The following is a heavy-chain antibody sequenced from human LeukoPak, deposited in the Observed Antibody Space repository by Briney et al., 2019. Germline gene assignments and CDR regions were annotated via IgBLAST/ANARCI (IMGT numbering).Heavy chain of an antibody. CDR2: IKQDGSKK. Sequence: GGSLRLSCVASGFPFSSYWMTWVRQAPGKGLEWVANIKQDGSKKSYVDSVKGRFTISRDNAKNSPYLQMNSLRAEDTAIYYCTRVGYIDEGIDYWGQGTLVTVSS. V-gene: IGHV3-7*04. CDR3: TRVGYIDEGIDY. CDR1: GFPFSSYW. J-gene: IGHJ4*02. D-gene: IGHD5-24*01.